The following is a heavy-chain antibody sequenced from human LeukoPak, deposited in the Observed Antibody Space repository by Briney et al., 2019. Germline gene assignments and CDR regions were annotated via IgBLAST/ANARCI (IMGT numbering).Heavy chain of an antibody. CDR1: GFTFSSYG. CDR2: IRYDGSNE. J-gene: IGHJ6*03. Sequence: PGGSLRLSCAASGFTFSSYGMHWVRQAPGRGLEWGSFIRYDGSNEYYADSVRGRFTISRDNAKNSLYLQMNSLRAEDTAVYYCARVLVLGYYMDVWGKGTTVTVSS. V-gene: IGHV3-30*02. CDR3: ARVLVLGYYMDV. D-gene: IGHD5/OR15-5a*01.